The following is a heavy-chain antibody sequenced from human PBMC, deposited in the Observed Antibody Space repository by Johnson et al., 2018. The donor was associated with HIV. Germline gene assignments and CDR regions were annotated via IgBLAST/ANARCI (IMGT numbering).Heavy chain of an antibody. V-gene: IGHV3-30*03. Sequence: QVQVLESGGGVVRPGGSLRLSCAASGFTFSSYAMHWVRQAPGKGLEWVAVISFDGRDKDYADSVKGRFTISRDNSKNTLYLQMNSLRAEDTAVYYCARDGYKRISAFDIWGQGTMVTVSS. CDR1: GFTFSSYA. J-gene: IGHJ3*02. CDR2: ISFDGRDK. D-gene: IGHD5-24*01. CDR3: ARDGYKRISAFDI.